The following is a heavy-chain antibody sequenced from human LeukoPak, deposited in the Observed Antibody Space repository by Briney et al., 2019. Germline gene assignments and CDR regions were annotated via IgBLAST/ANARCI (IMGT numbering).Heavy chain of an antibody. D-gene: IGHD3-3*01. Sequence: ASAKVSCKASGYTFTSYDINWVRQATGQGLEWMGWMNPNSGNTGYAQKFQGRVTITRNTSISTAYMELSSLRSEDTAVYYCARGNLANYDFWSDEPAYFDYWGQGTLVTVSS. CDR3: ARGNLANYDFWSDEPAYFDY. CDR2: MNPNSGNT. J-gene: IGHJ4*02. V-gene: IGHV1-8*03. CDR1: GYTFTSYD.